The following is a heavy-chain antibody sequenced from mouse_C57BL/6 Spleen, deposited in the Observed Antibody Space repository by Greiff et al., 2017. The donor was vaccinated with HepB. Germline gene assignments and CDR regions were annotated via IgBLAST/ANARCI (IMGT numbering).Heavy chain of an antibody. CDR2: IYPGDGDT. D-gene: IGHD1-1*01. V-gene: IGHV1-82*01. Sequence: VKLQQSGPELVKPGASVKISCKASGYAFSSSWMNWVKQRPGKGLEWIGRIYPGDGDTNYNGKFKGKATLTADKSSSTAYMQLSSLTSEDSAVYFCARWPALLSYWYFDVWGTGTTVTVSS. CDR1: GYAFSSSW. J-gene: IGHJ1*03. CDR3: ARWPALLSYWYFDV.